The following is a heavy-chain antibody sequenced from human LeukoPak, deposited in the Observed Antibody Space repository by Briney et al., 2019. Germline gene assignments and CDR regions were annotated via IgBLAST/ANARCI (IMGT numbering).Heavy chain of an antibody. Sequence: PSETLSLTCTVSGGSISSYYWSWIRQPAGKGLEWIGRIYTSGSTNYNPSLKSRVTMSVDTSKNQFSLELSSVTAADTAVYYCARSPGSYSGRDWFDPWGQGTLVTVSS. CDR2: IYTSGST. V-gene: IGHV4-4*07. CDR1: GGSISSYY. J-gene: IGHJ5*02. CDR3: ARSPGSYSGRDWFDP. D-gene: IGHD3-10*01.